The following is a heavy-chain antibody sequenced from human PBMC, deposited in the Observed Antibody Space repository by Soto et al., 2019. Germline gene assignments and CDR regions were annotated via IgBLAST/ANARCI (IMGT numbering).Heavy chain of an antibody. CDR1: GFTFSSYW. V-gene: IGHV3-74*01. J-gene: IGHJ4*02. Sequence: GGSLRLSCAASGFTFSSYWMHWVRQAPGKGLVWVSHINSGGSTTTYADSVKGRFTISRDNAKNTLYLQMNSLRAEDTAVYYCAKDTSRIAVAGHFDYWGQGTLVTVPQ. CDR3: AKDTSRIAVAGHFDY. CDR2: INSGGSTT. D-gene: IGHD6-19*01.